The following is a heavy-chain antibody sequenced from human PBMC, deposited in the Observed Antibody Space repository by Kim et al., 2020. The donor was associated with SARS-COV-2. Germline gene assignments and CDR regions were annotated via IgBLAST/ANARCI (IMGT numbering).Heavy chain of an antibody. Sequence: GGSLRLSCAASGFTFSSYEMNWVRQAPGKGLEWVSYISSSGSTIYYADSVKGRFTISRDNAKNSLYLQMNSLRAEDTAVYYCARELAVAVGFAFDIWGQGTMVTVSS. CDR2: ISSSGSTI. CDR3: ARELAVAVGFAFDI. CDR1: GFTFSSYE. J-gene: IGHJ3*02. D-gene: IGHD6-19*01. V-gene: IGHV3-48*03.